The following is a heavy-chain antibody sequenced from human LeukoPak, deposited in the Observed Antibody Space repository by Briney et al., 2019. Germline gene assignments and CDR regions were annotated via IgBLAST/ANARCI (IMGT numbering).Heavy chain of an antibody. D-gene: IGHD1-26*01. CDR3: AKLLVGNDYFHH. Sequence: GGSLRLSCAASGFTFNTYAMTWVRQAPGKGLEWVAVVSGSGGDTKYADSVKGRLTISRDNSQSTLYLQMGSLRPEDTATYYCAKLLVGNDYFHHWGRGTLVTVSS. CDR2: VSGSGGDT. V-gene: IGHV3-23*01. J-gene: IGHJ4*02. CDR1: GFTFNTYA.